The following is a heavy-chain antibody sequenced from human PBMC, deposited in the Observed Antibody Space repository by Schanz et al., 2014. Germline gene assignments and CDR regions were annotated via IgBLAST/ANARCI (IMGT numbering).Heavy chain of an antibody. CDR1: GFTFSSYA. CDR2: ISGSGGST. Sequence: EVQLVESGGGLVQPGGSLRLSCAASGFTFSSYAMSWVRQAPGKGLEWVSGISGSGGSTYYADSVEGRFTISRDNSKNTLYLQMNSLRAEDTAVYYCARDNYYGSGSCAYWGQGTLVTVSS. CDR3: ARDNYYGSGSCAY. V-gene: IGHV3-23*04. J-gene: IGHJ4*02. D-gene: IGHD3-10*01.